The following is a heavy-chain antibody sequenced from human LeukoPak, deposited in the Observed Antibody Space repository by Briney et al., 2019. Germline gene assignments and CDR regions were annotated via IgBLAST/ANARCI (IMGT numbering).Heavy chain of an antibody. CDR3: ARTTDYLTRFNWFVP. V-gene: IGHV4-34*01. Sequence: PSETLSLTCAVYGGSFSGYYWSWIRQPPGKGLEWSGEINHSGSTNYNPSLKSRVTISVDTSKNQFSPKLSSVTAADTAVYYCARTTDYLTRFNWFVPWGQGTLVTVSS. D-gene: IGHD3-3*01. CDR2: INHSGST. CDR1: GGSFSGYY. J-gene: IGHJ5*02.